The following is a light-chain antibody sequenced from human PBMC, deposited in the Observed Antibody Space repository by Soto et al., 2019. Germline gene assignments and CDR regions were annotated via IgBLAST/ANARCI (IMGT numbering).Light chain of an antibody. V-gene: IGLV2-23*02. CDR2: EVT. Sequence: QSVLTQPASVSGSPGQPITISCTGTSSDVGSYNLVSWYQQHPGKAPKLMISEVTKRPSGVSNRFSGSKSGNTASLTISGLQAEDETDYYCCSYAGTSTYYVFGTGTKVTVL. CDR3: CSYAGTSTYYV. J-gene: IGLJ1*01. CDR1: SSDVGSYNL.